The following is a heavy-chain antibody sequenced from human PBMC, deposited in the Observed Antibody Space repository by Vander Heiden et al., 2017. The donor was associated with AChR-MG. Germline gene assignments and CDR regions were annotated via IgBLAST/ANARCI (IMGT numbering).Heavy chain of an antibody. Sequence: EVQLLESGGGLVQPGGSLRLSCAASGFTFSSYAMSWVRQAPGKGLEWVSAISGSGGSTYYADSVKGRFTISRDNSKNTLYLQMNSLRAEDTAVYYCAKAPDIVVVPAAMSDWFDPWGQGTLVTVSS. CDR3: AKAPDIVVVPAAMSDWFDP. CDR2: ISGSGGST. D-gene: IGHD2-2*01. V-gene: IGHV3-23*01. J-gene: IGHJ5*02. CDR1: GFTFSSYA.